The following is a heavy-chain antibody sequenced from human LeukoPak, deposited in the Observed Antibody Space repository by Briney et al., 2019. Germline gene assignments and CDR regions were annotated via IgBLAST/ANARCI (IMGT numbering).Heavy chain of an antibody. CDR2: LSSGGPT. CDR1: GVSITSINYY. Sequence: SEALSLTCTVSGVSITSINYYWAWIRQPPGKGLDRIGSLSSGGPTYNNLSLESRTSISADTSGNQLFLKLTSVTAADTAVYFCARRNILSGYYHFDYWGHGTLVTVSS. D-gene: IGHD3-9*01. V-gene: IGHV4-39*01. CDR3: ARRNILSGYYHFDY. J-gene: IGHJ4*01.